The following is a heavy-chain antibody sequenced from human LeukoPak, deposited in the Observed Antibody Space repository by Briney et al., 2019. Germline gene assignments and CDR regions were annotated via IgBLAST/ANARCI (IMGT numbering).Heavy chain of an antibody. CDR1: GYTFTSYG. CDR2: ISAYNGNT. D-gene: IGHD3-16*01. Sequence: ASVKVSCKASGYTFTSYGISWVRQAPGQALEWMGWISAYNGNTNYAQKLQGRVTMTTDTSTSTAYMELRSLRSDDTAVYYCARWGLTNYYYYYGMDVWGKGTTVTVSS. J-gene: IGHJ6*04. V-gene: IGHV1-18*04. CDR3: ARWGLTNYYYYYGMDV.